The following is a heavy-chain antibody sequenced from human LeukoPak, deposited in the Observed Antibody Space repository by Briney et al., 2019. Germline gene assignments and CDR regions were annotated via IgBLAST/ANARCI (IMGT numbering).Heavy chain of an antibody. Sequence: GGSLRLSCAASGFTFSSYTMNWVRQAPGKGLEWVSSISSSSSYIYYANSVKGRLTISRDNAKNSLYLQMNSLRAEDTAVYYCARDPAPRYCSGGSCYTHYGMDVWGQGTTVAVSS. CDR1: GFTFSSYT. D-gene: IGHD2-15*01. J-gene: IGHJ6*02. CDR3: ARDPAPRYCSGGSCYTHYGMDV. CDR2: ISSSSSYI. V-gene: IGHV3-21*01.